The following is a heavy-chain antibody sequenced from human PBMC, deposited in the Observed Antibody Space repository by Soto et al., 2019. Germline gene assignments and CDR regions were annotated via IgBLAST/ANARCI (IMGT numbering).Heavy chain of an antibody. CDR2: IYYSGSTT. J-gene: IGHJ4*02. CDR1: GGSIDSFY. V-gene: IGHV4-59*01. CDR3: ARGGDYYAPSGYFSFVS. Sequence: PSETLSLTCTVSGGSIDSFYWSWIRQFPGKGLEWIGYIYYSGSTTNYNPSLKSRATLSVDTSKNQFSLKLSSMTAADPAVYFCARGGDYYAPSGYFSFVSWGPGIPVTASS. D-gene: IGHD3-16*01.